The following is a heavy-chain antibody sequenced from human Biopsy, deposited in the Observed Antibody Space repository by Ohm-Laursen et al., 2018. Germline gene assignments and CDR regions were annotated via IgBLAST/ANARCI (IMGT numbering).Heavy chain of an antibody. Sequence: TLSLTCTVSGGSISSYYWSWIRQPPGKGLEWIGYIYYTGSTNYNPSLKSRVTISVDTSMNHLSLSPTSVTAADTAVYYCARHAPSYSGSYWRYFDLWGRGTLVTVSS. J-gene: IGHJ2*01. CDR2: IYYTGST. CDR1: GGSISSYY. V-gene: IGHV4-59*08. D-gene: IGHD1-26*01. CDR3: ARHAPSYSGSYWRYFDL.